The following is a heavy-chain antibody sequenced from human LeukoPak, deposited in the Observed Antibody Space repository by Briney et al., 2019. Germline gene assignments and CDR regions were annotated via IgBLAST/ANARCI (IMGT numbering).Heavy chain of an antibody. J-gene: IGHJ4*02. CDR2: ISSSGSTI. V-gene: IGHV3-11*01. Sequence: PGGSLRLSCAASGFTFSDYYMSWIRQAPGKGLEWVSYISSSGSTIYYADSVKGRFTISRDNAKNSLYLQMNSLRAEGTAVYYCARGGKVVVAATDFDYWGQGTLVTVSS. D-gene: IGHD2-15*01. CDR1: GFTFSDYY. CDR3: ARGGKVVVAATDFDY.